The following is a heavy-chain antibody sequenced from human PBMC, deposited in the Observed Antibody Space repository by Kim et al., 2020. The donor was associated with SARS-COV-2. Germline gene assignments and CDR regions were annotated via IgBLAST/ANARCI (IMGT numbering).Heavy chain of an antibody. CDR2: IKSDGSST. J-gene: IGHJ4*02. CDR3: GAGPSANGHLTVY. D-gene: IGHD3-9*01. CDR1: GFTFSMYW. Sequence: GGSLRLSCAASGFTFSMYWMHWVRQVPGKGLVWVSRIKSDGSSTNYADSVKGRFTISRDNGKNTVYLQMNSLRVEDTALYYCGAGPSANGHLTVYWGQG. V-gene: IGHV3-74*01.